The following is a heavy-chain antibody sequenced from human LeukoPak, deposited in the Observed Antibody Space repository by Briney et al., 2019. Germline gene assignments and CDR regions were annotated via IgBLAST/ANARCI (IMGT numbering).Heavy chain of an antibody. D-gene: IGHD6-19*01. CDR2: IKQDGSEK. Sequence: GGSLRLSCAASGFTISNYWMSWVRQAPGKGLEWVANIKQDGSEKYYGDSVKDRFTVSRDNAKNSLYLQMNSLRAEDTAVYYCARWGSSGWFQGGAFDYWGQGTLVTVSS. CDR3: ARWGSSGWFQGGAFDY. J-gene: IGHJ4*02. CDR1: GFTISNYW. V-gene: IGHV3-7*01.